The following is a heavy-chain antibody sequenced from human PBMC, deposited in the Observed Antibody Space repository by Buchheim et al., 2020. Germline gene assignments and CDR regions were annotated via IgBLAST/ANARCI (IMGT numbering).Heavy chain of an antibody. D-gene: IGHD5-24*01. V-gene: IGHV3-74*01. Sequence: EVQLVESGGGLVQPGGSLRPSCAASGFTFRSYWMTWVRHAPGKGLVWVSLINSNGSSTTYADPVKGRFTISRDNAKNPLSRQMNSRRAEDTAMYYCARVEGRDGYNRFTLAYWGQGTL. CDR2: INSNGSST. J-gene: IGHJ4*02. CDR1: GFTFRSYW. CDR3: ARVEGRDGYNRFTLAY.